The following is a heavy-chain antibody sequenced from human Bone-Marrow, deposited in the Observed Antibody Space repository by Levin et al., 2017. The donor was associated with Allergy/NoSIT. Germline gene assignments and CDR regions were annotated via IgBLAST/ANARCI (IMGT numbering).Heavy chain of an antibody. CDR2: INPSGGST. CDR3: ARDWRAAAGGQRSAWFDP. J-gene: IGHJ5*02. V-gene: IGHV1-46*01. CDR1: GYTFTSYY. Sequence: ASVKVSCKASGYTFTSYYMHWVRQAPGQGLEWMGIINPSGGSTSYAQKFQGRVTMTRDTSTSTVYMELSSLRSEDTAVYYCARDWRAAAGGQRSAWFDPWGQGTLVTVSS. D-gene: IGHD6-13*01.